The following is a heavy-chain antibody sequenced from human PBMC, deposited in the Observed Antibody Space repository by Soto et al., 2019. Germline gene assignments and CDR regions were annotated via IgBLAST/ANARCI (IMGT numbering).Heavy chain of an antibody. CDR1: GGSISSYY. V-gene: IGHV4-59*12. J-gene: IGHJ5*02. CDR3: ARSIDP. Sequence: PSETLSLTCTVAGGSISSYYWSWIRQPPGKGLEWIGYVHYSGSTNYNPSLKSRVTMSVDTSKNQFSLKLSSVTAADTAVYYCARSIDPWGQGTLVTVSS. CDR2: VHYSGST.